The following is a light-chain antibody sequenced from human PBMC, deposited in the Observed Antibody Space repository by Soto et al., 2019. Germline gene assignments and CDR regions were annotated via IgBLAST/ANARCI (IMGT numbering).Light chain of an antibody. CDR2: DVS. V-gene: IGLV2-14*01. CDR1: SSDVGGYNY. CDR3: SSYTGSSTLDYV. Sequence: QSVLTQPTSVSGSPGQSITISCTGTSSDVGGYNYVSWYQQHPGKAPNLMIYDVSNRPSGVPHRFSASKSGNTASLTISGLQPEDEADYYCSSYTGSSTLDYVFGTGTKLTVL. J-gene: IGLJ1*01.